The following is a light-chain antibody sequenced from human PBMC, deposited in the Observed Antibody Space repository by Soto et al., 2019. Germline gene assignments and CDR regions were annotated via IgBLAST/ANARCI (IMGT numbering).Light chain of an antibody. V-gene: IGKV3-20*01. CDR3: QQYMSSVT. CDR2: GSS. CDR1: QSVDTTF. Sequence: EIVLTQSPGSLSLSPGQRATLSCRASQSVDTTFFAWYQKKPGQAPRLLIYGSSKRATGIPDRFSGGGSGTDSTLISSRQEPDDFAVYYCQQYMSSVTFGQGTKVEIK. J-gene: IGKJ1*01.